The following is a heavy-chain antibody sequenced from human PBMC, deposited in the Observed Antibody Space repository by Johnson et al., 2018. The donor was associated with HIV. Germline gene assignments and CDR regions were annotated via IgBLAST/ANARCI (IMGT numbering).Heavy chain of an antibody. CDR1: GFTFSSYG. CDR3: AGERDPQDAFDI. V-gene: IGHV3-30*19. CDR2: ISYDASNK. J-gene: IGHJ3*02. Sequence: QVQLMESGGGVVQPGGPLRLSCAASGFTFSSYGMHWVRQAPGKGLEWMAVISYDASNKYYADSVEGRLTISRDNSKNTLYLQMNSLRAEDTAVYYCAGERDPQDAFDIWGQGTMVTVSS.